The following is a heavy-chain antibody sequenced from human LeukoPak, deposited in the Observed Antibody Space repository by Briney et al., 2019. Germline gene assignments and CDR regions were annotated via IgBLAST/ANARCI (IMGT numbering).Heavy chain of an antibody. J-gene: IGHJ4*02. D-gene: IGHD3-22*01. Sequence: SETLSLTCTVSGGSISSSSYYWGWIRQPPGKGLEWIGSIYYSGSTYYNPSLKSRVTISVDTSKNQFSLKLSSVTAADTAVYYCARRRWLLPFDYWGQGTLVTVSS. CDR1: GGSISSSSYY. V-gene: IGHV4-39*01. CDR2: IYYSGST. CDR3: ARRRWLLPFDY.